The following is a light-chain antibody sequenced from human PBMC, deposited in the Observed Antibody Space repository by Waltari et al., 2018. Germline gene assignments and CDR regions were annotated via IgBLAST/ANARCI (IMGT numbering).Light chain of an antibody. CDR1: QSVLYSSNNKNY. Sequence: DIVMTQSPDSLAVSLGARATINCKSSQSVLYSSNNKNYLAGYQQKPGQPPKLLIYWASTRESGVPDRFSGSGSGTDFTLTISSLQAEDVAVYYCQQYYSTPITFGQGTRLEIK. CDR3: QQYYSTPIT. J-gene: IGKJ5*01. V-gene: IGKV4-1*01. CDR2: WAS.